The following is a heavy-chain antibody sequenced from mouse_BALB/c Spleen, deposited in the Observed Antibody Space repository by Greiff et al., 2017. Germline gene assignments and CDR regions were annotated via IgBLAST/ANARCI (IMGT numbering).Heavy chain of an antibody. CDR1: GFSLTSYG. D-gene: IGHD1-1*01. Sequence: VKLMESGPGLVAPSQSLSITCTVSGFSLTSYGVHWVRQPPGKGLEWLGVIWAGGSTNYNSALMSRLSISKDNSKSQVFLKMNSLQTDDTAMYYCARTTVVAGNAMDYWGQGTSVTVSS. V-gene: IGHV2-9*02. CDR3: ARTTVVAGNAMDY. J-gene: IGHJ4*01. CDR2: IWAGGST.